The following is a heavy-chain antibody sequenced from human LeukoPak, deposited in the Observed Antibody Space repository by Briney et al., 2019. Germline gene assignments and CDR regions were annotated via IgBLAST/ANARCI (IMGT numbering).Heavy chain of an antibody. D-gene: IGHD3-10*01. Sequence: PGGSLRLSCTGSGFTFGDYAMSWVRQAPGKGLEWVGFIRSEPFGGTPEHAASVKGRFTISRDDSKSIAYLQVNSLKTEDTAVYFCAGSFGELSFFAHWGQGTLVTVSS. CDR3: AGSFGELSFFAH. CDR2: IRSEPFGGTP. V-gene: IGHV3-49*04. CDR1: GFTFGDYA. J-gene: IGHJ4*02.